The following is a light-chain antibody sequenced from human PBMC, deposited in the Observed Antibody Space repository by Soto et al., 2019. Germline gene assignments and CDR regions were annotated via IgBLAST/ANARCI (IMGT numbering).Light chain of an antibody. CDR3: QKYNNWPPET. V-gene: IGKV3-15*01. J-gene: IGKJ1*01. CDR2: GAS. Sequence: EIVLTQSPATLSLSPGERATLSCRASQSVSSNLAWYQQKPGQAPRLLIYGASTRATGIPARFSGSGSGTEFTLTISRLQSEDFAVYYCQKYNNWPPETFGQGTKVDIK. CDR1: QSVSSN.